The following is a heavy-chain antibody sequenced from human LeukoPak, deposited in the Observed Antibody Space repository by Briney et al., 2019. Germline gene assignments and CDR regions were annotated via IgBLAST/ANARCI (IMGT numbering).Heavy chain of an antibody. D-gene: IGHD6-19*01. J-gene: IGHJ4*02. V-gene: IGHV3-30*04. CDR3: ARTSQYCSGWWAWDY. CDR1: GFTFTDYT. CDR2: ISYDRSKG. Sequence: PGGSLRLSCAVSGFTFTDYTLHWVRQAPGKGLEWVAVISYDRSKGYYADSVKGRFIISRDNSRDTLYLQLNSLRPEDTALYYCARTSQYCSGWWAWDYWGQGTLVTVSS.